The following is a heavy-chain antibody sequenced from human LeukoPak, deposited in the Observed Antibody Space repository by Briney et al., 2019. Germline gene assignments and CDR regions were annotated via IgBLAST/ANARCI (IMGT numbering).Heavy chain of an antibody. V-gene: IGHV4-39*07. CDR2: IYYSGST. Sequence: SETLSLTCTVSGGSISSSSYYWGWIRQPPGKGLEWIGSIYYSGSTNYNPSLKSRVTISVDTSKNQFSLKLSSVTAADTAVYYCAIRGIAVAGRGWFDPWGQGTLVTVSS. D-gene: IGHD6-19*01. CDR1: GGSISSSSYY. J-gene: IGHJ5*02. CDR3: AIRGIAVAGRGWFDP.